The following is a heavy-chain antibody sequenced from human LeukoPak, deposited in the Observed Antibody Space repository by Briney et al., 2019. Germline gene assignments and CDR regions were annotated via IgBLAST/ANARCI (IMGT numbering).Heavy chain of an antibody. V-gene: IGHV5-51*01. CDR3: AASTYGSGSYVAFDS. J-gene: IGHJ4*02. CDR2: MYPGDSDT. CDR1: GYSFTNYW. D-gene: IGHD3-10*01. Sequence: GESLKISCKGSGYSFTNYWIGWVRQMPGKGLEWMGIMYPGDSDTRYSPSFQGQITISADKSISTTYLQWSSLKASDTAIYYCAASTYGSGSYVAFDSWGLGTLVSVSS.